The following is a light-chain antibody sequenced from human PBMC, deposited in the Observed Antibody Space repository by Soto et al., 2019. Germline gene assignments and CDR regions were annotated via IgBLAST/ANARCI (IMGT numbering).Light chain of an antibody. CDR2: GTS. Sequence: DIPLTQSPSFLSASVGDRVTVTCRASQGISNSFAWYQQKPGKAPKLLIYGTSTLQSGVPSRFSGSGSGTEFTLTISSLQPEDFATYYCQQLNSYSTTFGQGTKVEIK. V-gene: IGKV1-9*01. CDR1: QGISNS. J-gene: IGKJ1*01. CDR3: QQLNSYSTT.